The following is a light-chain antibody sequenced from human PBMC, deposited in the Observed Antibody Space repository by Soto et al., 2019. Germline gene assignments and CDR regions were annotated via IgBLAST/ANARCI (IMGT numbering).Light chain of an antibody. CDR3: KQYGSSLRT. CDR2: GAS. J-gene: IGKJ1*01. CDR1: QSLSSGC. V-gene: IGKV3-20*01. Sequence: DIVMTQAPGTQSLSLGDRATLYCRARQSLSSGCLAWYQQKPGLAPRLLIYGASSMATCITVMISGSASVTDFTLPISRLEPEDFAVYYCKQYGSSLRTFGQGARVDMK.